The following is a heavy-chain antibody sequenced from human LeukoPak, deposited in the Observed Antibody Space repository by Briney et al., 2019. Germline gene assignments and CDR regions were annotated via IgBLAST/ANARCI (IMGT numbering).Heavy chain of an antibody. CDR1: GGSISSSNW. CDR3: ARHLQTYYYDSSGYPYYFDY. Sequence: SETLSLTCAVSGGSISSSNWWSWVRQPPGKGLEWIGEIYHSGSTNYNPSLKSRVTISVDTSKNQFSLKLSSVTAADTAVYYCARHLQTYYYDSSGYPYYFDYWGQGTLVTVSS. CDR2: IYHSGST. J-gene: IGHJ4*02. V-gene: IGHV4-4*02. D-gene: IGHD3-22*01.